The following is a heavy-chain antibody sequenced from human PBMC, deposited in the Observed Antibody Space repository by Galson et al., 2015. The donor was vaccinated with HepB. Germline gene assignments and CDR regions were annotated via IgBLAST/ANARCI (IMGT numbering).Heavy chain of an antibody. CDR2: MNPNSGDT. CDR3: ARKIAAPRRKVRYYYYGMDV. D-gene: IGHD6-6*01. CDR1: GYTFASYD. J-gene: IGHJ6*02. V-gene: IGHV1-8*01. Sequence: SVKVSCKASGYTFASYDINWVRQATGQGLEWMGWMNPNSGDTGYAQKFQGRVTMTRNTSISTAYMELSSLRSEDTAVYYCARKIAAPRRKVRYYYYGMDVWGQGTTVTVSS.